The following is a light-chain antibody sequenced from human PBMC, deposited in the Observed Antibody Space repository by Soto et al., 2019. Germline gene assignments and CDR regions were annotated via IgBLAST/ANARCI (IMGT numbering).Light chain of an antibody. Sequence: EIVLTQSPGTLSLSPGERATLSCRASQSRSINSLAWYQQKPGQSPRLLVYGASTRDTGIPDRFLGSGSGTDFDLTISSLEPEDFAKYYCQQYDGSPLTFGPGTKVDI. CDR1: QSRSINS. CDR2: GAS. J-gene: IGKJ3*01. CDR3: QQYDGSPLT. V-gene: IGKV3-20*01.